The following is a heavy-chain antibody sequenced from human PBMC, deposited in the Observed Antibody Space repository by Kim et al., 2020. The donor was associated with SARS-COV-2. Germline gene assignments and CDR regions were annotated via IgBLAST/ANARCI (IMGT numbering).Heavy chain of an antibody. Sequence: GTIYAQKFQGRVTMTRDTSINTAYMELSRLRSDETAVYFCARSNYGYQDYWGQGTLVTVSS. J-gene: IGHJ4*02. CDR3: ARSNYGYQDY. CDR2: GT. D-gene: IGHD4-17*01. V-gene: IGHV1-2*02.